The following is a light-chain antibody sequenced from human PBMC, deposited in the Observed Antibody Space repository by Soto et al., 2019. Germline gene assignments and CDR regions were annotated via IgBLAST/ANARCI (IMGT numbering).Light chain of an antibody. V-gene: IGKV3-15*01. CDR2: GAS. Sequence: DIVMTQSPATLSESPGGRVTVSCRASQSVSNHVAWYQQRPGQAPRLLIYGASTRATGIPARFSGSGSGTEFTLTISSLQSEDFAVYYCQQRSDWPITFGQGTRLEIK. CDR3: QQRSDWPIT. J-gene: IGKJ5*01. CDR1: QSVSNH.